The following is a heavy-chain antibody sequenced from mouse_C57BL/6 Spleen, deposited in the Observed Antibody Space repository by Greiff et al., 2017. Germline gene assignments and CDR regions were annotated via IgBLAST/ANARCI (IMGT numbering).Heavy chain of an antibody. CDR1: GYTFTSYW. CDR3: ARRRDY. V-gene: IGHV1-55*01. CDR2: IYPGSGST. Sequence: QVQLQQPGAELVKPGASVKMSCKASGYTFTSYWITGVKQRPGQGLEWIGDIYPGSGSTTYHEKFKSMATLTVDTSSRTAYMQLSSQTSEDSAVYYSARRRDYRGLFTTLTVSS. J-gene: IGHJ2*01.